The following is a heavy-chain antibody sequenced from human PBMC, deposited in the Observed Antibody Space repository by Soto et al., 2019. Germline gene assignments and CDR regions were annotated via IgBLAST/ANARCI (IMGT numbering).Heavy chain of an antibody. CDR2: IVVGSGNT. Sequence: GASVKVSCKASGFTFTSSAVQWVRQARGQRLEWIGWIVVGSGNTNYAQKFQERVTITRDMSTSTAYMELSSLRSEDTAVYYCAADYGIGMAAAGTYWGQGTLVTVSS. J-gene: IGHJ4*02. D-gene: IGHD6-13*01. CDR1: GFTFTSSA. CDR3: AADYGIGMAAAGTY. V-gene: IGHV1-58*01.